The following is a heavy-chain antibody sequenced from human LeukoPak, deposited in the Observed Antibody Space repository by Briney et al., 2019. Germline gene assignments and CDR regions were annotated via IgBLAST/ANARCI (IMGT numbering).Heavy chain of an antibody. CDR2: IKQDGSKK. CDR3: TRVGYIDEGIDY. D-gene: IGHD5-24*01. J-gene: IGHJ4*02. CDR1: GFSFSSHA. Sequence: GGSLRLSCATSGFSFSSHAMTWVRQAPGKGLEWVANIKQDGSKKSYVDSVKGRFTISRDNAKNSLYLQMNSLRAEDTAIYYCTRVGYIDEGIDYWGQGTLVTVSS. V-gene: IGHV3-7*04.